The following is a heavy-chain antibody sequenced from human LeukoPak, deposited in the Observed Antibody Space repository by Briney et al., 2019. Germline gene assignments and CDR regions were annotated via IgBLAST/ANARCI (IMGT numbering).Heavy chain of an antibody. D-gene: IGHD3-3*01. CDR2: INHSGST. V-gene: IGHV4-34*01. Sequence: SETLSLTCAVYGGSFSGYYWSWIRQPPGKGLEWIGEINHSGSTNYNPSLKGRVTISVDTSKNQFSLKLSSVTAADTAVYYCARAILSGYPDSWGQGTLVIVFS. CDR3: ARAILSGYPDS. J-gene: IGHJ4*02. CDR1: GGSFSGYY.